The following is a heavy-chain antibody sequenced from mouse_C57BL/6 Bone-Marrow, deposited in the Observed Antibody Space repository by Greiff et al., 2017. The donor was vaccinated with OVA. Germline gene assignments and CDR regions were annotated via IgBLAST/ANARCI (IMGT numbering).Heavy chain of an antibody. CDR1: GYTFTSYW. V-gene: IGHV1-69*01. CDR2: IDPSDSYT. J-gene: IGHJ4*01. CDR3: ARSNLIYYGNYARAMDY. D-gene: IGHD2-1*01. Sequence: QVQLQQPGAELVLPGASVKLSCKASGYTFTSYWMHWVKQRPGQGLEWIGEIDPSDSYTNYNQKFKGKSTLTVDKSSSTAYMQLSSLTSEDSAVYYGARSNLIYYGNYARAMDYWGQGTSVTVSS.